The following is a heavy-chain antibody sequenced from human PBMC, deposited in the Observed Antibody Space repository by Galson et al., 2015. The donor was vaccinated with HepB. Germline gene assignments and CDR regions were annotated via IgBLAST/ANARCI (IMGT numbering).Heavy chain of an antibody. CDR1: GFSFTSHG. V-gene: IGHV1-18*01. D-gene: IGHD3-22*01. CDR2: ISANNGNT. Sequence: SVKVSCKASGFSFTSHGINWVRQAPGQKPEWLGWISANNGNTYFPQEFQDRVTMTTDTSTATAYMTLDTLTSDDTAVYFCARQGFYESGFSYRHGPFDICGQGTVVTVSS. J-gene: IGHJ3*02. CDR3: ARQGFYESGFSYRHGPFDI.